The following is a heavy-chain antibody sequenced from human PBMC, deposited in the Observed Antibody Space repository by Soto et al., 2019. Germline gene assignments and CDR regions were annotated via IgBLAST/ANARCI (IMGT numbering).Heavy chain of an antibody. CDR2: INHSGST. Sequence: SETLSLTCAVYGGSFSGYYWSWIRQPPGKGLEWIGEINHSGSTNYNPSLKSRVTISVDTSKNQCSLKLSSVTAADTAVYYCASGGFEGQLKEKALGCFDYWGQGTLVTVSS. CDR3: ASGGFEGQLKEKALGCFDY. V-gene: IGHV4-34*01. J-gene: IGHJ4*02. D-gene: IGHD3-10*01. CDR1: GGSFSGYY.